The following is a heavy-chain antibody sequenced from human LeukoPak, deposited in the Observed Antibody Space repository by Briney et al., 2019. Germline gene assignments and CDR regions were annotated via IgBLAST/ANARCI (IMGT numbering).Heavy chain of an antibody. V-gene: IGHV3-21*01. CDR2: ISGSSSYI. D-gene: IGHD2/OR15-2a*01. J-gene: IGHJ6*02. Sequence: PGGSLRLSCAASGFTSSTSSMNWVRQAPGKGLEWVSSISGSSSYIYYAHSVKGRFTISRDNAKNSLYLQMSSLRAEDTAVYYCARVISEDYYAMDVWGQGTTVTVSS. CDR3: ARVISEDYYAMDV. CDR1: GFTSSTSS.